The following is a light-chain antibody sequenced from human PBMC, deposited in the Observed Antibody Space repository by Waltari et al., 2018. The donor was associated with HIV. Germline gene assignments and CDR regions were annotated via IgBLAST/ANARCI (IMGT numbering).Light chain of an antibody. V-gene: IGKV4-1*01. Sequence: DIVMTQSPDSLVGSLGERDTINCKSSQSVLHSSNNKNYLAWYQQKPGQPPKVLIYWASSRQPGVPDQFSGSGSGTDFSLTISSLQAEDVAVYYCQQYYETPPWTFGQGTKVEVK. J-gene: IGKJ1*01. CDR3: QQYYETPPWT. CDR2: WAS. CDR1: QSVLHSSNNKNY.